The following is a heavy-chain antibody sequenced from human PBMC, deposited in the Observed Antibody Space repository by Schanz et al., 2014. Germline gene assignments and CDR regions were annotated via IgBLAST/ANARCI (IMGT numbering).Heavy chain of an antibody. CDR3: ARANYRRKINFDY. J-gene: IGHJ4*02. V-gene: IGHV3-23*01. CDR2: ISASGGST. Sequence: EGQLLESGGGLIQPGGSLRLSCAASGFTFSSYAMSWVRQAPGMGLEWVSTISASGGSTYYADSVKGRFTISRDNSKNTLYLQMNSLRAEDTAVYYCARANYRRKINFDYWGRGTLVTVSS. D-gene: IGHD3-10*01. CDR1: GFTFSSYA.